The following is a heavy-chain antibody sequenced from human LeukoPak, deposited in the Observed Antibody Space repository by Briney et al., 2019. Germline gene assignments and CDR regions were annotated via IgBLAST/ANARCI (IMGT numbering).Heavy chain of an antibody. CDR1: GFTFSNAW. Sequence: GGSLRLSCAASGFTFSNAWMSWVRQAPGKGLEWVGRIKSKTDGGTTDYAAPVKGRFTISRDDSKNTLYLQMNSVKTEHTDVYCGTRDFPAGHRGPFDYWGQGTLVTVSS. CDR2: IKSKTDGGTT. J-gene: IGHJ4*02. D-gene: IGHD1-26*01. V-gene: IGHV3-15*01. CDR3: TRDFPAGHRGPFDY.